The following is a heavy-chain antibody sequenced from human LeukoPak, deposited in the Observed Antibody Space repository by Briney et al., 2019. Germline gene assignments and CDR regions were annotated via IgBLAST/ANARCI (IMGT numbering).Heavy chain of an antibody. CDR3: ARGDSGWPPNY. CDR1: GFTFSDYS. J-gene: IGHJ4*02. V-gene: IGHV3-48*01. D-gene: IGHD6-19*01. CDR2: ISPSGGTI. Sequence: GGSLRLSCVASGFTFSDYSMYWVRQAPGKGLEWVSYISPSGGTIFYGDSVKGRFAIFRDNVNNSLYLQMSSLRAEDTAVYYCARGDSGWPPNYWGQGTLVTVSS.